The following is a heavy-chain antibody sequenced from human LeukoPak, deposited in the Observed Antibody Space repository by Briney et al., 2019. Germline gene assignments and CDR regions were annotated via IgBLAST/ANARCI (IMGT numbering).Heavy chain of an antibody. D-gene: IGHD6-13*01. CDR2: IRQDGGEK. CDR3: ARDGTAPGLYFDL. Sequence: PGGSLRLSCAVSGFPFTDYWMNWVRQAPGKGLEWVASIRQDGGEKSYVDSVKGRFTISRDNTKNSLYLQMSSLWAEDTAVYYCARDGTAPGLYFDLWGRGTLVTVSS. CDR1: GFPFTDYW. V-gene: IGHV3-7*01. J-gene: IGHJ4*01.